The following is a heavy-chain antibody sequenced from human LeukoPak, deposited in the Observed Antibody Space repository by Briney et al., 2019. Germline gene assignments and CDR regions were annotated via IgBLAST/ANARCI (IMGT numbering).Heavy chain of an antibody. CDR2: ISSSGSTI. Sequence: GGSLRLSCAASGFTFSSYSMSWVRQAPGKGLEWISYISSSGSTIYYADSVKGRFTISRDNAKNSLYLQMNSLRAEDTAVYYCARVGSSSNWYFDYWGQGTLVTVSS. CDR1: GFTFSSYS. D-gene: IGHD6-13*01. CDR3: ARVGSSSNWYFDY. V-gene: IGHV3-48*04. J-gene: IGHJ4*02.